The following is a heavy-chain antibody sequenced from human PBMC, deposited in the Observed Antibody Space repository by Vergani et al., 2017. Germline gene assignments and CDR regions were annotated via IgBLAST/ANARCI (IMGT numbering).Heavy chain of an antibody. Sequence: QVQLVQSGAEVKKPGASVKVSCQASGYTFTSYYIHWVRQAPVQGLEWMGIINPSGGSTNYAQKFQGRVTMTRDTSTSTVFMELSSLRSEDTAVYYCARGCGSTSCYKRGEDWFDPWGQGTLVTVSS. V-gene: IGHV1-46*01. D-gene: IGHD2-2*02. CDR1: GYTFTSYY. J-gene: IGHJ5*02. CDR2: INPSGGST. CDR3: ARGCGSTSCYKRGEDWFDP.